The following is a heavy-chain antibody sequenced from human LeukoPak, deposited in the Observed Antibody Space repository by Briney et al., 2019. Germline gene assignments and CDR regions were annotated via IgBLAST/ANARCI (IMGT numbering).Heavy chain of an antibody. CDR1: GYTFTSYD. J-gene: IGHJ6*02. CDR2: MKPNSGNT. Sequence: GASVKVSCKASGYTFTSYDINWVRQATGQGLEWMGWMKPNSGNTGYAQKFQGRVTMTRNTSISTAYMELSSLRSEDTAVYYCAMEWLDGVSYYYYGMDVWGQGTTVTVSS. CDR3: AMEWLDGVSYYYYGMDV. D-gene: IGHD6-19*01. V-gene: IGHV1-8*01.